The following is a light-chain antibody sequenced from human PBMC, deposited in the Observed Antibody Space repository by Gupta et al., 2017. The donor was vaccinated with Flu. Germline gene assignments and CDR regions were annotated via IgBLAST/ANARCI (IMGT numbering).Light chain of an antibody. CDR2: EDT. CDR1: SGSIASNF. V-gene: IGLV6-57*02. CDR3: QSYDSSAFVV. Sequence: SGSIASNFVQWYQQRPRSAPTTVIYEDTQRPSGVPDRISGSIDRSSNAASLTISGLKTEDEADYYCQSYDSSAFVVFGWGTRLTVL. J-gene: IGLJ2*01.